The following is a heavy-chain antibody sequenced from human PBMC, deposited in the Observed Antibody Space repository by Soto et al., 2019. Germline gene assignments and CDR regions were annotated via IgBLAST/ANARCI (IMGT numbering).Heavy chain of an antibody. Sequence: SVKVSCKASGGTFSSYAISWVRQAPGQGLEWMGGIIPIFGTANYAQKFQGRVTITADESTSTAYMELSSLRSEDTAVYYCARGRGYFCSGILTPNAFDFWAKGTMVTVSS. CDR1: GGTFSSYA. CDR3: ARGRGYFCSGILTPNAFDF. J-gene: IGHJ3*01. V-gene: IGHV1-69*01. D-gene: IGHD3-10*01. CDR2: IIPIFGTA.